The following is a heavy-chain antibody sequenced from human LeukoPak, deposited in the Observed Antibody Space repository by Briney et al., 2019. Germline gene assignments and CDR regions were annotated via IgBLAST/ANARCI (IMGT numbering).Heavy chain of an antibody. V-gene: IGHV3-11*01. J-gene: IGHJ2*01. Sequence: GGSLRLSCAASGFTFSDYYMSWIRQAPGKGLEWVSYISSSGSTIYYADSVKGRFTISRDNAKNSLYLQMNSLRAEDTAVYYCARGRIYLPYYDILTGYGWYFDLWGRGTLVTVSS. CDR2: ISSSGSTI. CDR1: GFTFSDYY. CDR3: ARGRIYLPYYDILTGYGWYFDL. D-gene: IGHD3-9*01.